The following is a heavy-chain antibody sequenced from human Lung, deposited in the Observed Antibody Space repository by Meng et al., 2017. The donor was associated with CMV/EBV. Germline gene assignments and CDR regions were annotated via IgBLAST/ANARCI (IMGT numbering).Heavy chain of an antibody. CDR3: TRYSSGWSLDDP. V-gene: IGHV3-49*04. J-gene: IGHJ5*02. CDR2: IRSKAYGGTT. Sequence: PCTASGFTFGDYAMSWVRQAPGKGLEWVGFIRSKAYGGTTEYAASVKGRFTISRDDSKSIAYLQMNSLKTEATAVYYCTRYSSGWSLDDPLGQGXLVTVSS. CDR1: GFTFGDYA. D-gene: IGHD6-19*01.